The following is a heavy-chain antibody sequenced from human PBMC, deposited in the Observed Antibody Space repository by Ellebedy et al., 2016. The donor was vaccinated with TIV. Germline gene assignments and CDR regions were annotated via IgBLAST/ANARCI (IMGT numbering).Heavy chain of an antibody. V-gene: IGHV5-51*01. CDR3: ARHLSSGSYYDAFDI. Sequence: KVSCKGSGYSFTSYWIGWVRQMPGKGLEWMGIIYPGDSDTRYSPSFQGQVTISADKSISTAYLQWSSLKASDTAMYYCARHLSSGSYYDAFDIWGQGTMVTVSS. CDR2: IYPGDSDT. D-gene: IGHD3-10*01. CDR1: GYSFTSYW. J-gene: IGHJ3*02.